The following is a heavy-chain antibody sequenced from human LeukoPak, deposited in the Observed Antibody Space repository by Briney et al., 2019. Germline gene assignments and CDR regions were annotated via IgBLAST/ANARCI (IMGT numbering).Heavy chain of an antibody. Sequence: ASVKVSCKASGYTFTSYYMHWVRQAPGQGLEWMGIINPSGGSTSYAQKFQGRVTMTRDMSTSTVYMELSSLRSEDTAVYYCARDHTGTRFPDAFDIWGQGTMVTVSS. CDR2: INPSGGST. CDR1: GYTFTSYY. CDR3: ARDHTGTRFPDAFDI. V-gene: IGHV1-46*01. D-gene: IGHD1-1*01. J-gene: IGHJ3*02.